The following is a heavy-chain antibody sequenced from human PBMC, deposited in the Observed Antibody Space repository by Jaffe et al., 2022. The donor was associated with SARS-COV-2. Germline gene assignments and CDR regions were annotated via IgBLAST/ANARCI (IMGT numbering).Heavy chain of an antibody. J-gene: IGHJ5*02. Sequence: QVQLVQSGAEVKKPGASVKVSCKASGYTFTGYYMHWVRQAPGQGLEWMGRINPNSGGTNYAQKFQGRVTMTRDTSISTAYMELSRLRSDDTAVYYCARGGERVQLWLNWFDPWGQGTLVTVSS. CDR2: INPNSGGT. CDR1: GYTFTGYY. CDR3: ARGGERVQLWLNWFDP. V-gene: IGHV1-2*06. D-gene: IGHD5-18*01.